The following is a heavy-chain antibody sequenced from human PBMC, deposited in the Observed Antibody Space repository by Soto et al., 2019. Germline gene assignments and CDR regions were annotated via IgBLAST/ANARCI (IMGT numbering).Heavy chain of an antibody. D-gene: IGHD3-3*01. Sequence: QVQLQQWGAGLLKPSETLSLTCAVYGGSFSGYYWSWIRQPPGKGLEWIGEINHSGSTNYNPSLKSRVAISLDTSQNHFSLRLSSVTAADTAVYYCARVRGRYGVVSDLDYWGQRPLVPVSS. CDR2: INHSGST. CDR1: GGSFSGYY. V-gene: IGHV4-34*01. J-gene: IGHJ4*02. CDR3: ARVRGRYGVVSDLDY.